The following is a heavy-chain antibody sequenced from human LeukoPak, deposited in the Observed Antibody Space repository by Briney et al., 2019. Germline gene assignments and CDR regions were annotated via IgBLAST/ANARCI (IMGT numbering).Heavy chain of an antibody. CDR2: IIPIFGTA. Sequence: SVKVSCKASGGTFSSYAVSWVRQAPGQGLEWMGGIIPIFGTANYAQKFQGRVTITADESTSTAYMELSSLRSEDTAVYYCARDQWPFYYDSSGYHYYYGMDVWGQGTTVTVSS. D-gene: IGHD3-22*01. CDR3: ARDQWPFYYDSSGYHYYYGMDV. CDR1: GGTFSSYA. J-gene: IGHJ6*02. V-gene: IGHV1-69*13.